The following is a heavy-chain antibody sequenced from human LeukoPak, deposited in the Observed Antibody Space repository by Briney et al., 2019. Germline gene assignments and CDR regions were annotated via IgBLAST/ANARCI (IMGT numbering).Heavy chain of an antibody. CDR3: ARRPCQWDVPCAFDI. Sequence: SVKVSCKASGGTFSSYTISWVRQAPGQGLEWMGRIIPILGIANYAQKFQGRVTVTADKSTSTAYMELSSLRSEDTAVYYCARRPCQWDVPCAFDIWGQGTMVTVSS. CDR1: GGTFSSYT. D-gene: IGHD1-26*01. V-gene: IGHV1-69*02. CDR2: IIPILGIA. J-gene: IGHJ3*02.